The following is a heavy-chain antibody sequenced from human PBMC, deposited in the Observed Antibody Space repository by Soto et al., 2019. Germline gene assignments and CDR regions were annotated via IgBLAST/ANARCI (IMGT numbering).Heavy chain of an antibody. Sequence: QVQLVHSGAELKKPGASVKVSCKASGYTFTAYAMNWVRQAPGQGLEWMGWINTNSGDATYAKKFQGRATMNMDTSITTAYMELSSLMYDDTAVYYCASEASAVPALDYWGQGTLVTVSS. V-gene: IGHV1-2*02. J-gene: IGHJ4*02. CDR2: INTNSGDA. CDR1: GYTFTAYA. D-gene: IGHD6-19*01. CDR3: ASEASAVPALDY.